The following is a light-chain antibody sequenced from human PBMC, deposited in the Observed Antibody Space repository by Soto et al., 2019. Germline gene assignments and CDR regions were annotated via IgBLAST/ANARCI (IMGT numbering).Light chain of an antibody. V-gene: IGKV3-11*01. CDR2: DAS. CDR1: QSISSY. J-gene: IGKJ4*01. Sequence: EIVLTQSPATLSLSPGERATLSCRASQSISSYLAWYQQKPGQPPRLLIYDASNRATGIPARFSGSGSGTDFTLTISSLEPEDFAVYYCQHDYNLLTFGGGTK. CDR3: QHDYNLLT.